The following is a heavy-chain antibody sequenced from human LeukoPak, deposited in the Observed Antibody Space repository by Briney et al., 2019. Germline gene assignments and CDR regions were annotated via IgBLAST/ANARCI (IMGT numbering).Heavy chain of an antibody. Sequence: GGSLRLSCAASGFTFSSYAMHWVRQAPGKGLEWVAVISYDGSNKYYADSVKGRFTISRDNSKNTLYLQMNSLRAEDTAVYYCASRTHSYGDYYYYGMDVWGQGTTVTVSS. D-gene: IGHD5-18*01. CDR3: ASRTHSYGDYYYYGMDV. V-gene: IGHV3-30-3*01. J-gene: IGHJ6*02. CDR1: GFTFSSYA. CDR2: ISYDGSNK.